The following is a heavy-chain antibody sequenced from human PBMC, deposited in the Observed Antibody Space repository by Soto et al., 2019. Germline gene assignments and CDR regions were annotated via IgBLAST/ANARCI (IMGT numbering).Heavy chain of an antibody. D-gene: IGHD6-19*01. CDR3: ARGSSGWPPRLDY. J-gene: IGHJ4*02. CDR2: IYYSGST. Sequence: QVQLQESGPGLVKPSETLSLNCTVSGGPISSYYWSWIRQSPGKGLEWIGYIYYSGSTNYTPSLKRRVTISVDTFKNQFSLELSSVTAADTAVYYCARGSSGWPPRLDYWGQGTLVTVSS. V-gene: IGHV4-59*01. CDR1: GGPISSYY.